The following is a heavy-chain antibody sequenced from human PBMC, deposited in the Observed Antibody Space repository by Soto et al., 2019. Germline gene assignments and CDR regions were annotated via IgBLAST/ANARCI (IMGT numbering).Heavy chain of an antibody. Sequence: QITLKESGPTLVKPTQTLTLTCTFSGFSLSTSGVGVGWIRQPPGKALEWLALIYWDDDKRYSPSLKSRLTITKDTSKNQAVLTMTNMDPVDTATYYCAHRLGAYCGGDCYFPGFDWFDPWGQGTLVTVSS. J-gene: IGHJ5*02. V-gene: IGHV2-5*02. CDR1: GFSLSTSGVG. D-gene: IGHD2-21*02. CDR2: IYWDDDK. CDR3: AHRLGAYCGGDCYFPGFDWFDP.